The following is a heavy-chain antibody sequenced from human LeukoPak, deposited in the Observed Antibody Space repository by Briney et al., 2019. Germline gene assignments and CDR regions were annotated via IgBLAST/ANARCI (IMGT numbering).Heavy chain of an antibody. CDR1: GGSFSGYY. CDR3: ARSAPLRYFDWLSSRKRYAEYFQH. V-gene: IGHV4-34*01. J-gene: IGHJ1*01. CDR2: INHSGST. Sequence: SETLSLTCAVYGGSFSGYYWSWIRQPPGKGLEWIGEINHSGSTNYNPSLKSRVTISVDTSKNQFSLKLSSVTAADTAVYYCARSAPLRYFDWLSSRKRYAEYFQHWGQGTLVTVSA. D-gene: IGHD3-9*01.